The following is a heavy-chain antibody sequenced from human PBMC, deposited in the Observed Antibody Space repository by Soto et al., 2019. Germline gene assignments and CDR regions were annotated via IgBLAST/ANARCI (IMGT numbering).Heavy chain of an antibody. CDR3: ARAVAVAADFDY. J-gene: IGHJ4*02. CDR1: GYTFTGYA. CDR2: INAGNSNT. D-gene: IGHD6-19*01. V-gene: IGHV1-3*05. Sequence: QVQLVQSGAEEKKPGASVKVSCKASGYTFTGYAMLWVRQAPGQRLEWMGWINAGNSNTKYSQKFQGRVTITRDTSASTAYMELSSLRSEDTAVYYCARAVAVAADFDYWGQGTLVTVSS.